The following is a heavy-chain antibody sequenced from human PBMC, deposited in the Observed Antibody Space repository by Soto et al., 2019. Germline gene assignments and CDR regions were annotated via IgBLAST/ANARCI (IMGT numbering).Heavy chain of an antibody. V-gene: IGHV3-21*01. CDR3: ARGYCSSTSCWDY. CDR1: GFTFSTYT. Sequence: EVLLVESGGGLVKPGGSLRLSCAASGFTFSTYTMNWVRQAPGKGLEWVSSISSASSYIYYADSVKGRFTSSRDNAKNSLYLQMNSLRAEDMAVYYCARGYCSSTSCWDYWGQGTLVTVSS. D-gene: IGHD2-2*01. CDR2: ISSASSYI. J-gene: IGHJ4*02.